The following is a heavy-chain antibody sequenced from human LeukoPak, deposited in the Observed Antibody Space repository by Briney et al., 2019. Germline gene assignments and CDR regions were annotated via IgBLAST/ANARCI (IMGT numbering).Heavy chain of an antibody. J-gene: IGHJ4*02. D-gene: IGHD5-24*01. CDR3: AKAEVEMATISNFDY. CDR1: GFTFSSYA. Sequence: PGGSLRLSCAASGFTFSSYAMSWVRQAPRKGLEWVSSISGSGGSTYYADSVKGRFTISRDNSKNTLYLQMNSLRAEDTAVYYCAKAEVEMATISNFDYWGQGTLVTVSS. V-gene: IGHV3-23*01. CDR2: ISGSGGST.